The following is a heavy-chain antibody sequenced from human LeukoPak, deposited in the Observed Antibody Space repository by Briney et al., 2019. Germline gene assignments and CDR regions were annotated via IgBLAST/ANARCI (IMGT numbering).Heavy chain of an antibody. D-gene: IGHD3-22*01. CDR1: GFTFSSYN. V-gene: IGHV3-30*02. J-gene: IGHJ4*02. CDR3: AKGLVPTKGFGSFDTSGYPFDY. Sequence: GGSLRLSCAASGFTFSSYNMHWVRQAPGKGLEWVALIRYDGSNKWYADSVKGRFTISRDNSKNTLYLQMDSLRAADTAVYYCAKGLVPTKGFGSFDTSGYPFDYWGQGTLVTVSS. CDR2: IRYDGSNK.